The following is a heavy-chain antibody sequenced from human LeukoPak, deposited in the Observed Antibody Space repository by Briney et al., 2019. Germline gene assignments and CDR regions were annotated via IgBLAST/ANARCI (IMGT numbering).Heavy chain of an antibody. CDR3: ARHAPTGSSGWEV. CDR2: IYPGDSDT. V-gene: IGHV5-51*01. J-gene: IGHJ4*02. CDR1: GYSFTSHW. Sequence: GESLKISCEASGYSFTSHWIGWVRQMPGKGLEWMGIIYPGDSDTRYSPSFQGQVTISADKSISTAYLQWSSLKASDTAMYYCARHAPTGSSGWEVWGQGTLVTVSS. D-gene: IGHD6-19*01.